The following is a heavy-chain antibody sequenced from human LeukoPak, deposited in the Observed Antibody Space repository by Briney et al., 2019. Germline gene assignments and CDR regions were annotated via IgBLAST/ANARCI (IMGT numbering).Heavy chain of an antibody. CDR3: ARGGGKFASRGYSYGPTGY. CDR2: MNPNSGNT. CDR1: GYTFTSYD. Sequence: GASVKVSCKVSGYTFTSYDINWVRQATGQGLEWMGWMNPNSGNTGYAQKFQGRVTITRNTSISTAYMELSSLRSEDTAVYYCARGGGKFASRGYSYGPTGYWGQGTLVTVSS. D-gene: IGHD5-18*01. J-gene: IGHJ4*02. V-gene: IGHV1-8*03.